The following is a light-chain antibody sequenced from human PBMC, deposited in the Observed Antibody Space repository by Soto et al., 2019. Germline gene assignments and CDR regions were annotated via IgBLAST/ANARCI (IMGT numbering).Light chain of an antibody. CDR3: SSYTCSSTL. CDR2: AVT. J-gene: IGLJ1*01. CDR1: SSDVGGYNY. Sequence: QSALTQPAAVSGAPGQSITISCTGTSSDVGGYNYVSWYQQHPGKAPKLMIYAVTDRPSGVSSRFSGSKSGNTASLTISGLQAEDEADYYCSSYTCSSTLFGTGTE. V-gene: IGLV2-14*01.